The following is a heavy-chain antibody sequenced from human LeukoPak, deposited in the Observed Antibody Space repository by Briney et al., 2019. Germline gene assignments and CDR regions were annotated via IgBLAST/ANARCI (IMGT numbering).Heavy chain of an antibody. D-gene: IGHD3-10*01. V-gene: IGHV3-7*03. J-gene: IGHJ4*02. Sequence: GGSLRLSCAASGFTFSSYWMSWVRQAPGKGLEWVATIKQVGSEMYYVDSVKGRFIISRDNAKNSLYLQMNSLRAEDTAVYYCARNYYGSGSYYNLISLTYFDYWGQGTLVTVSS. CDR3: ARNYYGSGSYYNLISLTYFDY. CDR2: IKQVGSEM. CDR1: GFTFSSYW.